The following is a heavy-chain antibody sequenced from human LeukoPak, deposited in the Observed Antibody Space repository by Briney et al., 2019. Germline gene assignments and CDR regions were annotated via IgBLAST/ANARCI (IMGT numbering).Heavy chain of an antibody. J-gene: IGHJ4*02. D-gene: IGHD1-1*01. CDR1: GFTFSSYE. CDR3: ARDSNNWNDGSIDY. Sequence: PGGSLRLSCAASGFTFSSYEMNWVRQAPGKGPEWVSYISSSGSTIYYADSVKGRFTISRDNAKNSLYLQMNSLRAEDTAVYYCARDSNNWNDGSIDYWGQGTLVTVSS. V-gene: IGHV3-48*03. CDR2: ISSSGSTI.